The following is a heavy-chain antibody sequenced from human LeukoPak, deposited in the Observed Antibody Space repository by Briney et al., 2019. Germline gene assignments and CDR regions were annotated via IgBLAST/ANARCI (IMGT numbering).Heavy chain of an antibody. CDR3: ARMGGSWELGYFDY. CDR1: GFTFSSYW. Sequence: GGSLRLSCAASGFTFSSYWMSWVRQAPGKGLEWVANIKQDGSEKYYVDSVKGRFTISRDNAKNSLYLQMNSLRAEDTAVYYCARMGGSWELGYFDYWGQGTLVTVSS. CDR2: IKQDGSEK. J-gene: IGHJ4*02. V-gene: IGHV3-7*01. D-gene: IGHD6-13*01.